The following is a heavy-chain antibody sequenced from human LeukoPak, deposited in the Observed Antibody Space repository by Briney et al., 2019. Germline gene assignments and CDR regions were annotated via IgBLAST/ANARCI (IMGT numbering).Heavy chain of an antibody. CDR1: GFTFSSYG. Sequence: PGGSLRLSCAASGFTFSSYGMHWVRQAPGKGLEWVAVIWYDGSNKYYADSVKGRFTISRDNSKNTLYLQMNSLRAEDTAVYYCARTGYCSGGSRYGFDYWGQGTLVTVSS. V-gene: IGHV3-33*01. CDR2: IWYDGSNK. CDR3: ARTGYCSGGSRYGFDY. D-gene: IGHD2-15*01. J-gene: IGHJ4*02.